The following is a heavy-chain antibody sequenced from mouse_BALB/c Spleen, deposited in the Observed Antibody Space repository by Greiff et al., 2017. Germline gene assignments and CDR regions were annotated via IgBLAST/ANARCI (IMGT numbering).Heavy chain of an antibody. V-gene: IGHV5-6-5*01. J-gene: IGHJ3*01. D-gene: IGHD2-1*01. CDR1: GFTFSSYA. CDR3: ARGRGYGNHDPAWFAY. CDR2: ISSGGST. Sequence: EVKLQESGGGLVKPGGSLKLSCAASGFTFSSYAMSWVRQTPEKRLEWVASISSGGSTHYPDSVKGRFTISRDNARNILYLQMSSLRSEDTAMYYCARGRGYGNHDPAWFAYWGQGTLVTVSA.